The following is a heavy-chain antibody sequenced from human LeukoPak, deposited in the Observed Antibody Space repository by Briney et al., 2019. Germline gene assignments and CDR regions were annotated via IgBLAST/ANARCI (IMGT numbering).Heavy chain of an antibody. CDR3: AKFDAEYTGSYSYYYYMDV. V-gene: IGHV3-73*01. CDR2: IRSKANNYAT. CDR1: GFSFSGSA. D-gene: IGHD1-26*01. Sequence: GGSLRLSCAASGFSFSGSAMHWVRQASGKGLEWVGRIRSKANNYATAYAASVKGRFTISRDDSKNTAYLQMNSLRAEDTAIYYCAKFDAEYTGSYSYYYYMDVWGKGTTVTVSS. J-gene: IGHJ6*03.